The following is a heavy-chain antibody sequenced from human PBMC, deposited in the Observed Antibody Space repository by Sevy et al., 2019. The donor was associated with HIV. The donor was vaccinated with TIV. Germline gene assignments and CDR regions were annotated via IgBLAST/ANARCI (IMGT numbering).Heavy chain of an antibody. D-gene: IGHD3-9*01. CDR2: IYYSGST. J-gene: IGHJ5*02. CDR3: ARGGGYDINWFDP. Sequence: SETLSLTCTVSGGSISSYCWSWIRQPPGKGLEWIGYIYYSGSTNYNPSLKSRVTISVDTSKNQFSLKLSSVTAADTAVYYCARGGGYDINWFDPWGQGTLVTVSS. V-gene: IGHV4-59*01. CDR1: GGSISSYC.